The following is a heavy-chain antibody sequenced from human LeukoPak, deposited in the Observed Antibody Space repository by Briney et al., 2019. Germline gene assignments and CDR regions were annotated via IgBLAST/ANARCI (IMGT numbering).Heavy chain of an antibody. D-gene: IGHD6-19*01. Sequence: GGSLRLSCAASRFTFSSYWMHWVRQAPGKGLVWVSRINSDGTSTSYADSVKGRFTISRDNAKNTLYLQMSSLRAEDTAVYYCAREHSSGWYSYDYWGQGTLVTVSS. CDR2: INSDGTST. CDR3: AREHSSGWYSYDY. J-gene: IGHJ4*02. V-gene: IGHV3-74*01. CDR1: RFTFSSYW.